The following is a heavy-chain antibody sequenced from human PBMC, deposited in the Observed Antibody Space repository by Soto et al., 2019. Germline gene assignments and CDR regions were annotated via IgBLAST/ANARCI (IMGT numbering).Heavy chain of an antibody. D-gene: IGHD5-12*01. CDR3: ARGYSGYEDHAFDI. CDR1: GGSISSYY. CDR2: IYYSGST. J-gene: IGHJ3*02. Sequence: SETLSLTCTVSGGSISSYYWSWIRQPPGKGLEWIGYIYYSGSTNYNPSLKSRVTISVDTSKNQFSLKLSSVTAADTAVYYCARGYSGYEDHAFDIWGQGTMVTVSS. V-gene: IGHV4-59*08.